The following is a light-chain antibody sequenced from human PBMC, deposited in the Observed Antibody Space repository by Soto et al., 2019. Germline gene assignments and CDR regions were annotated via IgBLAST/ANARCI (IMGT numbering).Light chain of an antibody. V-gene: IGKV3-20*01. Sequence: EIVLTQSPGTLSLSPGERATLSCRASQSVSSSYLAWYQQKPGQAPRLLIYGASSRATGIPDRFSGSGSGTEFTLTISSLQPEDFATYYCLQHNSYPWTFGQGTKVDNK. CDR3: LQHNSYPWT. J-gene: IGKJ1*01. CDR1: QSVSSSY. CDR2: GAS.